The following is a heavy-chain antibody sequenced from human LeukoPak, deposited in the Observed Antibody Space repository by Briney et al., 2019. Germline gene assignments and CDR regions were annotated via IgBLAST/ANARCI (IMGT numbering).Heavy chain of an antibody. CDR1: GYTFSTYY. Sequence: ASVKVSCKTSGYTFSTYYMHWVRQAPGQGLEWLGIIHPTDGSTSYTQKIQGRVAMTRDTATGTVYLELSSLRSEDTAVYWCARANGGGLDYWGQGTLITVSS. CDR2: IHPTDGST. CDR3: ARANGGGLDY. J-gene: IGHJ4*02. D-gene: IGHD3-10*01. V-gene: IGHV1-46*01.